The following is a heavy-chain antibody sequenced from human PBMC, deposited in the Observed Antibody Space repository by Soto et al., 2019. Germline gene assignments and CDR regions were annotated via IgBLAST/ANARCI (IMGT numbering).Heavy chain of an antibody. Sequence: PGESLKISCKGSGYSFTSYWISWVRQMPGKGLEWMGRIDPSDSYTNYSPSFQGHVTISADKSSSTAYQQWSSLKAADTAMYYCARLQAAAGDNDLTFDCRGQGTRVTHSS. V-gene: IGHV5-10-1*01. J-gene: IGHJ4*02. CDR1: GYSFTSYW. CDR2: IDPSDSYT. D-gene: IGHD6-13*01. CDR3: ARLQAAAGDNDLTFDC.